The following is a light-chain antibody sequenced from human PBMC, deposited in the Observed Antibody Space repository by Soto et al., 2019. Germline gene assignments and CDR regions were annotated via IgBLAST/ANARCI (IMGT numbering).Light chain of an antibody. V-gene: IGKV1-39*01. Sequence: DIQMTQSPSSLFASVGDGVTFTSRASQGISAYLNWYQQKPGKAPKLLIYAASSLQSGVPSRFSGSGSGTDFTLTISSLQPEDFATYYCQQSYSTPPRTFGQGTKVEIK. CDR1: QGISAY. J-gene: IGKJ1*01. CDR3: QQSYSTPPRT. CDR2: AAS.